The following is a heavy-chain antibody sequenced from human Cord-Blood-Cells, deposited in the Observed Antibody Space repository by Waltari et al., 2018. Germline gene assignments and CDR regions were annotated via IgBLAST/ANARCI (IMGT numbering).Heavy chain of an antibody. D-gene: IGHD3-22*01. CDR3: ARNYDSSGYDAFDI. J-gene: IGHJ3*02. Sequence: QVQLVESGGGVVQPGGSLRISCAASGFAFSSYGMHWVRQAPGKGLEWVAVIWYDGSNKYYADSVKGRFTISRDNSKNTLYLQMNSLRAEDTAVYYCARNYDSSGYDAFDIWGQGTMVTVSS. CDR2: IWYDGSNK. CDR1: GFAFSSYG. V-gene: IGHV3-33*01.